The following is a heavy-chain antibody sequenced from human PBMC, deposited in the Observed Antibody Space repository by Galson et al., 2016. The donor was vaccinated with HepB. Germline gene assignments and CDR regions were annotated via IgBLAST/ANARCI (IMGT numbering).Heavy chain of an antibody. J-gene: IGHJ4*02. CDR2: ISASGDRT. Sequence: SLRLSCAASGFTFSNYAMTWVRQAPGKGLEWVSVISASGDRTYYAKSVKGRFTISRDNAKNTLYVQMNCLRAEDTAVYYCAKNSAASGYSPGDYWGQGTLVTVPS. D-gene: IGHD6-25*01. CDR3: AKNSAASGYSPGDY. CDR1: GFTFSNYA. V-gene: IGHV3-23*01.